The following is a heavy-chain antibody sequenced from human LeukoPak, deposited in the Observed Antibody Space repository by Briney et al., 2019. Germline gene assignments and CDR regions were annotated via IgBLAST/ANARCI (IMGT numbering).Heavy chain of an antibody. CDR1: GGSFSGYY. Sequence: PSEALSLTCAVYGGSFSGYYWSWIRQPPGKGLEWIGNIYYSGSTYYNPSLETRVTIFVDTSKNQFSLKLSSVTAADTAVYYCARRRFSTNWFDPWGQGTLVTVSS. D-gene: IGHD3-16*01. V-gene: IGHV4-34*01. CDR2: IYYSGST. J-gene: IGHJ5*02. CDR3: ARRRFSTNWFDP.